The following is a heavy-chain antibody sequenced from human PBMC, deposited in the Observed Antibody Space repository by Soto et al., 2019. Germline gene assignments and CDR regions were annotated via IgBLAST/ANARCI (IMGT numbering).Heavy chain of an antibody. CDR1: GYTFTSYY. D-gene: IGHD3-22*01. V-gene: IGHV1-46*01. Sequence: ASVKVSCKASGYTFTSYYMHWVRQAPGQGLEWMGIINPSGGSTSYAQKFQGRVTMTRDTSTSTVYMELSSLRSEDTAVYYCAREDARSYYDSSGQTGWFDPWGQGTLVTVSS. J-gene: IGHJ5*02. CDR3: AREDARSYYDSSGQTGWFDP. CDR2: INPSGGST.